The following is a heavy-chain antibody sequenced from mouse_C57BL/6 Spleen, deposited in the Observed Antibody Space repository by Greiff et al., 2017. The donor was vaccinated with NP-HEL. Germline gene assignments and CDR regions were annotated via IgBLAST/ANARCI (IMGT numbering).Heavy chain of an antibody. Sequence: PLHPPFSSLVPPVSSFPISFTSSFFPFPISCLTFFLPIPFPVLSWLCDIYPGIGSTNSTEKFKSKATLTVDTSSSTAYMQLSSLTAEDSAVYYCARTKLEGYSNYGGFAYWGQGTLVTVSA. CDR2: IYPGIGST. V-gene: IGHV1-55*01. D-gene: IGHD2-5*01. CDR1: FFPFPISC. J-gene: IGHJ3*01. CDR3: ARTKLEGYSNYGGFAY.